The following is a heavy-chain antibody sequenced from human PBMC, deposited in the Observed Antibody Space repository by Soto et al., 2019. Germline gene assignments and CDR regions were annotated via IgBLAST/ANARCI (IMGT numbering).Heavy chain of an antibody. D-gene: IGHD3-10*01. CDR1: AYTFTRYG. Sequence: ASVKVSCKASAYTFTRYGVNWLRQSPGQGLEWMGWINSSNGNAEYAQNLQGRVTMTIDTSTSTAYMELRSLRSDDTAVYYCARGGPTSADHYYGMDVWGQGTTVTVSS. J-gene: IGHJ6*02. V-gene: IGHV1-18*01. CDR2: INSSNGNA. CDR3: ARGGPTSADHYYGMDV.